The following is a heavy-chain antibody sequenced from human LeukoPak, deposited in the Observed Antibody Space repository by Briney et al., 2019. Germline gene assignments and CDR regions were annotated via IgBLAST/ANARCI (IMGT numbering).Heavy chain of an antibody. Sequence: GGSLRLXCAASGFTFSTYGMHWVRRAPGKGLESVAFIRYDGNNKYYADSVKGRFTFSRDNSKNTLYLQMNSLRAEDTAVYYCAKDAGYSYGYSDSWGQGTLVTVSS. V-gene: IGHV3-30*02. CDR2: IRYDGNNK. CDR1: GFTFSTYG. CDR3: AKDAGYSYGYSDS. D-gene: IGHD5-18*01. J-gene: IGHJ4*02.